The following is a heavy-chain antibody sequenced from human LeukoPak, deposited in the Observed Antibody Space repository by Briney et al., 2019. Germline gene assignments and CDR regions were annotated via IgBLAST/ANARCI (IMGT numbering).Heavy chain of an antibody. Sequence: GESLKISCTGSGYSFTSYLISWVRQMPGKGLEWMGIIYPGDSDTRYSPSFQGQVTISADKSISTAYLQWSSLKASDTAMYYCARLRSSSSGDAFDIWGQGTMVTVSS. V-gene: IGHV5-51*01. J-gene: IGHJ3*02. CDR2: IYPGDSDT. D-gene: IGHD6-6*01. CDR3: ARLRSSSSGDAFDI. CDR1: GYSFTSYL.